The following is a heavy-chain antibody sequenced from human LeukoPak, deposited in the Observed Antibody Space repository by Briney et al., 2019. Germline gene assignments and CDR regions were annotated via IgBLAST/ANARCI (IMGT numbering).Heavy chain of an antibody. CDR3: ARDREGIADY. V-gene: IGHV1-69*05. D-gene: IGHD6-13*01. Sequence: ASVKVSCKASGGTFSSYAISWVRQAPGQGLEWMGGIIPIFGTANYAQKLQGRVTMTTDTSTSTAYMELRSLRSDDTAVYYCARDREGIADYWGQGTLVTVSS. CDR2: IIPIFGTA. CDR1: GGTFSSYA. J-gene: IGHJ4*02.